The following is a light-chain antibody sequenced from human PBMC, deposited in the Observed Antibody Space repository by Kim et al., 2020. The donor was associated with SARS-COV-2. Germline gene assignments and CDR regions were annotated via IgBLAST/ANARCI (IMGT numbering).Light chain of an antibody. CDR3: QQTDNASQT. Sequence: DIQITQSPSSLSASVGDRVTITCRASQDISRYLNWYQQKPGKAPKLLIYTASSLQSGVPSRFTGSGSETDFTLTISSLQPEDFATYYSQQTDNASQTFGQGTKVDIK. V-gene: IGKV1-39*01. CDR2: TAS. J-gene: IGKJ1*01. CDR1: QDISRY.